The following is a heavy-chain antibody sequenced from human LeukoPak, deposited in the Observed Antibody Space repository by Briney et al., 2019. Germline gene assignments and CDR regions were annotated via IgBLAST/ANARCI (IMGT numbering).Heavy chain of an antibody. CDR3: SRREDSGTSGYYGL. J-gene: IGHJ4*02. CDR1: GGSIRSYH. Sequence: SETLSLTCTVSGGSIRSYHWSWIRQPPGKGLEWIGYIHYSGFTNYNPSLKSRVTISVDTSKNQLSLKLTSVTAADTAVYYCSRREDSGTSGYYGLWGQGTLVTVSS. V-gene: IGHV4-59*08. CDR2: IHYSGFT. D-gene: IGHD3-22*01.